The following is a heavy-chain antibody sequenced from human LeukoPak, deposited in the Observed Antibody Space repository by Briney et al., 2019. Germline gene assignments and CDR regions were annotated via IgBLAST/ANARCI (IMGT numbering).Heavy chain of an antibody. CDR2: IASDGSST. CDR3: ARGRPHGNDY. Sequence: GGSLRLSCAASGFTFSSYWMNWVRQAPGKGLVCVSRIASDGSSTTYADSVKGRFSISRDNAKNTLYLQMNSLRVEDTAVYYCARGRPHGNDYWGQGTLVTVSS. V-gene: IGHV3-74*01. CDR1: GFTFSSYW. J-gene: IGHJ4*02. D-gene: IGHD4-23*01.